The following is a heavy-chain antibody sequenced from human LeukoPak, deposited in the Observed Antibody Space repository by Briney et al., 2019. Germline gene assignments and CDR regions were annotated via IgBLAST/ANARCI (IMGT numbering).Heavy chain of an antibody. CDR1: GGSISSGDYY. CDR2: IYYSGNA. V-gene: IGHV4-30-4*01. CDR3: ARGLSGHDYDDY. J-gene: IGHJ4*02. Sequence: SETLSLTCTVSGGSISSGDYYWSWIRQPPGEGLEWIGYIYYSGNAYYNPSLKSRVTISVDMSKNQISLKLSSVTAADTAVYYCARGLSGHDYDDYWGQGTLVTVSS. D-gene: IGHD5-12*01.